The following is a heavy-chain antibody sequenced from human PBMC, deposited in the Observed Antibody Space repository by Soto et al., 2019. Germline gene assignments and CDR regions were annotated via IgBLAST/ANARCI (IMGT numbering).Heavy chain of an antibody. CDR2: ISTGSHYI. V-gene: IGHV3-21*01. D-gene: IGHD2-2*01. J-gene: IGHJ4*02. CDR1: GFTFSSYS. Sequence: GSLRLSCATSGFTFSSYSMNWVRQAPGKDLEWISSISTGSHYIYYAESVEGRFTISRDNAKNSLYLQMNSLRAEDTVVYYWARDCSSTSCYGGHFDYWGQGTLVTVSS. CDR3: ARDCSSTSCYGGHFDY.